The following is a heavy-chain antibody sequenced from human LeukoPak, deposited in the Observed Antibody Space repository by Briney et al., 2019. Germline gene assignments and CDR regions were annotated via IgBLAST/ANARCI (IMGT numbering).Heavy chain of an antibody. J-gene: IGHJ4*02. V-gene: IGHV1-18*01. Sequence: ASVSVSCKTSGYTFSHYGFSWVRQAPGQGLEWMGWISAYNGNTEYAQKFQGRVTLTTDTSTDTAYMEVRSLTSADTAVYFCARALWSGHYYLDYWGQGTLVTVSS. CDR1: GYTFSHYG. D-gene: IGHD3-3*01. CDR3: ARALWSGHYYLDY. CDR2: ISAYNGNT.